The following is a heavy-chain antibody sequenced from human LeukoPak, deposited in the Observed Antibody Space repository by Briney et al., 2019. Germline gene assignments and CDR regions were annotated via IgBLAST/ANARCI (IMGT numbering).Heavy chain of an antibody. D-gene: IGHD3-9*01. CDR2: IYHSGST. Sequence: SGTLSLTCAVSGGSLSSSNWWSWVRPPPGKGLEWIGEIYHSGSTNYNPSLKSRVTISVDKSKNQFSLKLSSVPAADTAVYYCARDRYYDILTGAAWFDPWGQGTLVTVSS. CDR3: ARDRYYDILTGAAWFDP. V-gene: IGHV4-4*02. J-gene: IGHJ5*02. CDR1: GGSLSSSNW.